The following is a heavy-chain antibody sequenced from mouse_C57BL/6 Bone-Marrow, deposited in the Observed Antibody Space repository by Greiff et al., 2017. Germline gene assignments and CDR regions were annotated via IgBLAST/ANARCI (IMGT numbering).Heavy chain of an antibody. Sequence: EVQGVESGGDLVKPGGSLKLSCAASGFTFSSYGMSWVRQTPDKRLEWVATISSGGSYTYYPDSVKGRFTISRDNAKNTLYLQMSSLKSEDTAMYYCARRTITTVVAHYYAMDYWGQGTSVTVSS. CDR2: ISSGGSYT. J-gene: IGHJ4*01. D-gene: IGHD1-1*01. CDR3: ARRTITTVVAHYYAMDY. V-gene: IGHV5-6*01. CDR1: GFTFSSYG.